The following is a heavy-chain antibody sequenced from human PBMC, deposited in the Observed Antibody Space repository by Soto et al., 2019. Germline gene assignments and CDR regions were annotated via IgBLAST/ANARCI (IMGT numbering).Heavy chain of an antibody. CDR1: GGTFSSYA. J-gene: IGHJ6*02. CDR2: IIPIFGTA. Sequence: ASLKVSCKASGGTFSSYAMSWVRQAHGQGLEWMGGIIPIFGTANYAQKFQGRVTITADKSTSTAYMELSSLRSEDTAVYYCARDRGITFGGVIAYYYGMDVWGQGTTVTGSS. D-gene: IGHD3-16*02. CDR3: ARDRGITFGGVIAYYYGMDV. V-gene: IGHV1-69*06.